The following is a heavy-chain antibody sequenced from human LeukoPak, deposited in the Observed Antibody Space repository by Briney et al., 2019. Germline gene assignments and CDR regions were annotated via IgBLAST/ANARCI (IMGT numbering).Heavy chain of an antibody. Sequence: GGSLRLSCAASGWTFSSYAMSWVRQAPGKGLEWVWAISGSGGSTYYADSVKGGFTISRDISKNTLYLQRHRPRAEDRAVYYCAKSSSSGYYYVNYWGQGTPVTVSS. CDR2: ISGSGGST. CDR3: AKSSSSGYYYVNY. J-gene: IGHJ4*02. D-gene: IGHD3-22*01. V-gene: IGHV3-23*01. CDR1: GWTFSSYA.